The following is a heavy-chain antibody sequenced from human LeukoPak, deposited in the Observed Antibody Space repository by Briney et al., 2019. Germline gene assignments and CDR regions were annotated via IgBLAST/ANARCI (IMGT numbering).Heavy chain of an antibody. CDR2: IYYSGST. V-gene: IGHV4-59*01. Sequence: PSETLSLTYTVSGGSISSYYWSWIRQPPGKGLEWIGYIYYSGSTNYNPSLKSRVTISVDTSKNQFSLKLSSVTAADTAVYYCAKGLLGIAVAGTTFRFDPWGQGTLVTVSS. J-gene: IGHJ5*02. CDR1: GGSISSYY. D-gene: IGHD6-19*01. CDR3: AKGLLGIAVAGTTFRFDP.